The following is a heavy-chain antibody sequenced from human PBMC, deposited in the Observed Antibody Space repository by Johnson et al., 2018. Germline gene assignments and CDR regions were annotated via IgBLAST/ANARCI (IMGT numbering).Heavy chain of an antibody. V-gene: IGHV5-51*01. CDR2: IYPGASDT. J-gene: IGHJ3*02. Sequence: VQLVESGAEVKKPGESLKISCKGSGYSFTNYWIGWVRPMPGKGLEWMGIIYPGASDTRYSPSFHGQVTISAATSLRPAYLQWRSLKASEIPMYYCSRRDLHYAFDACDIGGQGTMVTVSS. CDR1: GYSFTNYW. D-gene: IGHD2-2*01. CDR3: SRRDLHYAFDACDI.